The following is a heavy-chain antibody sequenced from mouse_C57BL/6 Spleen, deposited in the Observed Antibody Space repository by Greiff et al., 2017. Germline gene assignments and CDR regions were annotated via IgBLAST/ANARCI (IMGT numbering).Heavy chain of an antibody. CDR2: IWSGGST. V-gene: IGHV2-2*01. Sequence: VQLQQSGPGLVQPSQRLSITCTVSGFSLTSYGVHWVRQSPGKGLEWLGVIWSGGSTDYNAAFISRLSISKDNSKSQVFFKMNSLQADDTAIYYCARNGYDGAWFAYWGQGTLVTVSA. CDR1: GFSLTSYG. D-gene: IGHD2-2*01. J-gene: IGHJ3*01. CDR3: ARNGYDGAWFAY.